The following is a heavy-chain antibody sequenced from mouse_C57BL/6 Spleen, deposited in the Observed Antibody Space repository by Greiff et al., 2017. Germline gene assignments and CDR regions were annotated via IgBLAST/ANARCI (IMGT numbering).Heavy chain of an antibody. V-gene: IGHV3-6*01. CDR3: ARDRLVFDY. CDR1: GYSITSGYY. CDR2: ISYDGSN. J-gene: IGHJ2*01. Sequence: EVKLMESGPGLVKPSQSLSLTCSVTGYSITSGYYWNWIRQFPGNKLEWMGYISYDGSNNYNPSLKNRISITSDTSKNQFFLKLNSVTTEDTATYYCARDRLVFDYWGQGTTLTVSS.